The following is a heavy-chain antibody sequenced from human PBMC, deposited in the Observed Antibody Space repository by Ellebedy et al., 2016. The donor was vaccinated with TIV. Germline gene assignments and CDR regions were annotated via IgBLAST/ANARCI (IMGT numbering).Heavy chain of an antibody. J-gene: IGHJ4*02. V-gene: IGHV1-18*01. Sequence: AASVKVSCKASGYTFTRYGFSWVRQAPGQGLEWMGWISAYNGHTNYPQKFQGRVTMTTDTATRTAYMELRSLRSDDTAVYYCARLVGTMSPVLSKHFDHWGQGTLVTVSS. CDR2: ISAYNGHT. CDR1: GYTFTRYG. D-gene: IGHD1-26*01. CDR3: ARLVGTMSPVLSKHFDH.